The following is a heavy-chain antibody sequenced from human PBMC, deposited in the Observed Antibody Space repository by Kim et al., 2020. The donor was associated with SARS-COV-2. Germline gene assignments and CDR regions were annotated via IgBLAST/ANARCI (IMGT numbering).Heavy chain of an antibody. CDR3: TTEGYIYGHHGVDT. Sequence: GGSLRLSCAASGFTFRNAWMSWVRQAPGKGLEWVGRIKSKVHGGTSVYAAPVTGRFTISREDSKNTLFLYMNRLKTDDTAKYFCTTEGYIYGHHGVDTWGQGTMVTVSS. CDR1: GFTFRNAW. J-gene: IGHJ3*02. CDR2: IKSKVHGGTS. V-gene: IGHV3-15*01. D-gene: IGHD5-18*01.